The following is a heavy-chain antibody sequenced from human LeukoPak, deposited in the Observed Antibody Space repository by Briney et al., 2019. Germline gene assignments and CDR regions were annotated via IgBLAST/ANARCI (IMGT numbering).Heavy chain of an antibody. D-gene: IGHD6-6*01. J-gene: IGHJ5*02. CDR2: ISGSGDST. V-gene: IGHV3-23*01. Sequence: PGGSLRLSCAASGFTFSNYAMSWVRQAPGKGLEWVSAISGSGDSTYYGDSVKGRLTISRDNSKNTLYLQVNSLRAEDTAVYYCAKGQSLRSYNWFDPWGQGTLVTVSS. CDR1: GFTFSNYA. CDR3: AKGQSLRSYNWFDP.